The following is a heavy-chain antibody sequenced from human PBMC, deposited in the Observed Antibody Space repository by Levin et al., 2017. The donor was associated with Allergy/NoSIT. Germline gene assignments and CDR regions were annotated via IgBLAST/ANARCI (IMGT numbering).Heavy chain of an antibody. Sequence: GESLKISCKASGYTFTSYVFSWVRQAPGQGLEWMGWINAYNYNTKYAHKLQGRVTLTTDTLTNTAYMDLRSLTSDDTAVYYCATLLPFEYWGQGTPVTVSS. CDR2: INAYNYNT. J-gene: IGHJ4*02. CDR3: ATLLPFEY. D-gene: IGHD2-15*01. CDR1: GYTFTSYV. V-gene: IGHV1-18*01.